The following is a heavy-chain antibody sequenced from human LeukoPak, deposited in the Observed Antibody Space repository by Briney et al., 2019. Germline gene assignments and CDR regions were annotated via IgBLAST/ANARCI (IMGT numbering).Heavy chain of an antibody. CDR3: AREAPADFWSGYYSSGAGLDYYYYMDV. CDR2: MNPNSGNT. CDR1: GYTFTSYD. J-gene: IGHJ6*03. D-gene: IGHD3-3*01. Sequence: ASVKVSCKASGYTFTSYDINWVRQATGQGLEWMGWMNPNSGNTGYAQKFQGRVTITRNTSISTAYMELSSLRSEDTAVYYCAREAPADFWSGYYSSGAGLDYYYYMDVWAKGPRSPSP. V-gene: IGHV1-8*03.